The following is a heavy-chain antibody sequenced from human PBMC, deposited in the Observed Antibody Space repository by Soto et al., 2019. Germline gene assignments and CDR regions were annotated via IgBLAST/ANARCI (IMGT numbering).Heavy chain of an antibody. CDR1: GFTFDDYA. CDR2: ISWNSGSI. D-gene: IGHD3-16*01. V-gene: IGHV3-9*01. Sequence: GGSLRLSCAASGFTFDDYAMHWVRQAPGKGLEWVSGISWNSGSIGYADSVKGRFTISRDNAKNSLYLQMNSLRAEDTALYYCAKSPIRSYGSPNWFDPWGQGNLVTVSS. CDR3: AKSPIRSYGSPNWFDP. J-gene: IGHJ5*02.